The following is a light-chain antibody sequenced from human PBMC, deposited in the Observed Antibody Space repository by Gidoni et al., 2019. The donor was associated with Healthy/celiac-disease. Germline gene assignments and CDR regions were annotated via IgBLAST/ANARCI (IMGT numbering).Light chain of an antibody. Sequence: AIRMTQSPSSLSASTGDRVTITCRASQGISSYLAWYQQKPGKAPKLLIYAASTLQRGVPSRFSGSGSGTDFTLTISCLQSEDFATYYCQQYYSYPPYTFGQGTKLEIK. V-gene: IGKV1-8*01. CDR3: QQYYSYPPYT. J-gene: IGKJ2*01. CDR1: QGISSY. CDR2: AAS.